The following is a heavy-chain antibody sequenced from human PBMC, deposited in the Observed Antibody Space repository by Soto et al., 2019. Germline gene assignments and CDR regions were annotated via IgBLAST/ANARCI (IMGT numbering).Heavy chain of an antibody. V-gene: IGHV5-10-1*01. J-gene: IGHJ6*02. CDR1: GYSFTSYW. D-gene: IGHD3-10*01. CDR3: ASPTPLFRGVIDYYYYGMDV. Sequence: GESLKISCKGSGYSFTSYWISWVRQMPGKGLEWMGRIDPSDSYTNYSPSFQGHVTISADKSISTAYLQWSSLKASDTAMYYCASPTPLFRGVIDYYYYGMDVWGQGTTVTVSS. CDR2: IDPSDSYT.